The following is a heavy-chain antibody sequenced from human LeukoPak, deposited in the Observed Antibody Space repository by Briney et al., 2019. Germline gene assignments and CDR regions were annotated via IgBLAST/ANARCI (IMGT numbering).Heavy chain of an antibody. CDR2: IYYSGST. Sequence: SETLPLTCTVSGGSISSYYWNWIRQPPGKGLEWIGYIYYSGSTNYNPSLKSRVTISVDTSKNQFSLKLSSVTAADTAIYYCASLDIVASGTDAFDIWGQGTMVTVSS. V-gene: IGHV4-59*08. J-gene: IGHJ3*02. CDR3: ASLDIVASGTDAFDI. D-gene: IGHD3-22*01. CDR1: GGSISSYY.